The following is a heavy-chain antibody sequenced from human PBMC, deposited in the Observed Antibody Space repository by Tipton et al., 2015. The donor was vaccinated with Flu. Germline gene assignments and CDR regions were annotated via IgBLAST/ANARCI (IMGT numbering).Heavy chain of an antibody. Sequence: LRLSCTVSGGSITNYHWGWIRQPPGKGLEWIGGIHYSGTTYYNPSLKSRLSMSVDTSKKQVSLKLTSVTAADTAMYHCVREDYDILTGSFSGYSWGQGILVTVSS. V-gene: IGHV4-39*07. J-gene: IGHJ4*02. CDR2: IHYSGTT. CDR3: VREDYDILTGSFSGYS. CDR1: GGSITNYH. D-gene: IGHD3-9*01.